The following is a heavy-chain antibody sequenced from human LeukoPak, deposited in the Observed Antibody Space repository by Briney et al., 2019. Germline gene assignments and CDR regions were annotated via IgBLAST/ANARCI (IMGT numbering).Heavy chain of an antibody. Sequence: AGGSLRLSCAASGFTFSSYAMSWVRQAPGKGLEWVSGISGSGGGTDYVDSVKGRFTISRDNSKNTVNLQMNSLRVEDTAVYFCAKSIAAAGRGFDYWGQGTLVTVSS. V-gene: IGHV3-23*01. CDR3: AKSIAAAGRGFDY. CDR2: ISGSGGGT. CDR1: GFTFSSYA. J-gene: IGHJ4*02. D-gene: IGHD6-25*01.